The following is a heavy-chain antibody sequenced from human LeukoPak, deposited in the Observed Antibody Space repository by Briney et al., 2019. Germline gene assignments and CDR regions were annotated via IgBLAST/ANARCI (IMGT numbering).Heavy chain of an antibody. J-gene: IGHJ4*02. Sequence: SVKVSCKASGGTFSSYAISWVRQAPGQGLEWMGGIIPIFGTANYAQKFQGRVTITADESTSTAYMELSSLRSEDTAVYYCARDDRMVRGVMGFDYWGQGTLVTVSS. CDR3: ARDDRMVRGVMGFDY. D-gene: IGHD3-10*01. CDR2: IIPIFGTA. CDR1: GGTFSSYA. V-gene: IGHV1-69*13.